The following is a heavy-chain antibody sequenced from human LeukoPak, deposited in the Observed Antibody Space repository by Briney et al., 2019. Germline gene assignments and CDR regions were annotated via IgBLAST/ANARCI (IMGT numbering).Heavy chain of an antibody. V-gene: IGHV3-30*01. Sequence: PGGSLRLSCAAPGFTLSSYAMHWVRQAPGKGLEWVAVISNDGGNTYYADSVKGRFTISGDNSENTLYLQMNSLRAEDTAVYYCARTGYCSSASCPPPGYWGQGTLVTVSS. D-gene: IGHD2-2*01. CDR1: GFTLSSYA. CDR3: ARTGYCSSASCPPPGY. J-gene: IGHJ4*02. CDR2: ISNDGGNT.